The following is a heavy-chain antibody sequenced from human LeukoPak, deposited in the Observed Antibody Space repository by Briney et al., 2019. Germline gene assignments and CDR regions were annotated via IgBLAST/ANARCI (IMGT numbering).Heavy chain of an antibody. V-gene: IGHV4-59*01. Sequence: SETLSLTCAVYGGSFSGYYWSWIRQPPGKGLEWIGHISYSGSTNYNPSLKSRVTVSIDTSKNQVSLKLSSMTAADTAVYYCARGFDGPNAFDIWGQGTMVTVSS. J-gene: IGHJ3*02. CDR2: ISYSGST. CDR1: GGSFSGYY. D-gene: IGHD3-9*01. CDR3: ARGFDGPNAFDI.